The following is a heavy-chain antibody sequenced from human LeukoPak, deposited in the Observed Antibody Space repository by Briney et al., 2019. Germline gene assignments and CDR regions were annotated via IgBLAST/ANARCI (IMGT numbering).Heavy chain of an antibody. D-gene: IGHD3-22*01. CDR2: IYHSGST. V-gene: IGHV4-38-2*02. J-gene: IGHJ4*02. CDR1: GYSISSVYW. Sequence: SETLSLTCTVSGYSISSVYWRCCRRPPPGKGLEWIGSIYHSGSTYYNPSLKSRVTISVDTSKNQFSLKLSCDCAADTAVYYCARDLYFHGSSGYCSSMSSYCGQGTLVTVSS. CDR3: ARDLYFHGSSGYCSSMSSY.